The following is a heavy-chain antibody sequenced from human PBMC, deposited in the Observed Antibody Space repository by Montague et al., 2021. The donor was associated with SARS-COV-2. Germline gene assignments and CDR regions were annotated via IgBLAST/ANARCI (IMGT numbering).Heavy chain of an antibody. Sequence: SLRLSLSASGYTFSSFWMHWVRQVPGKGLVWVSRINTDGSNIKYADSVKGRFTISRDNAKNTLYLQMNSLRADDTAIYYCSRQGYWGQGTVVTVSS. V-gene: IGHV3-74*03. J-gene: IGHJ4*02. CDR3: SRQGY. CDR2: INTDGSNI. CDR1: GYTFSSFW.